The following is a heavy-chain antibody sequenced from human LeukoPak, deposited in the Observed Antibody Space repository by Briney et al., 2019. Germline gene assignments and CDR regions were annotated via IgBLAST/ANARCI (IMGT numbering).Heavy chain of an antibody. J-gene: IGHJ3*02. CDR3: ARGYSSGWYYAFDI. CDR1: GFTFSSYW. Sequence: GGSPRLSCAASGFTFSSYWMSWVRQAPGKGLEWVANIKQDGSEKYYVDSVKGRFTISRDNAKNSLYLQMNSLRAEDTAVYYCARGYSSGWYYAFDIWGQGTMVTVSS. D-gene: IGHD6-19*01. V-gene: IGHV3-7*01. CDR2: IKQDGSEK.